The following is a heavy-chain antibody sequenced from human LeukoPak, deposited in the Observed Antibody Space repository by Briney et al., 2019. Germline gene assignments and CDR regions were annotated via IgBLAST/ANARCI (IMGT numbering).Heavy chain of an antibody. Sequence: SSETLSLTCTVSGGSTSTSSYYWSWIRQPPGKGLEWIGYIYYSGSTNYNPSLKSRVTISVDTSKNQFSLKLSSVAAAGTAVYYCARGGGYSGSWYDYWGQGTLVSVSS. CDR2: IYYSGST. D-gene: IGHD6-13*01. V-gene: IGHV4-61*01. CDR1: GGSTSTSSYY. CDR3: ARGGGYSGSWYDY. J-gene: IGHJ4*02.